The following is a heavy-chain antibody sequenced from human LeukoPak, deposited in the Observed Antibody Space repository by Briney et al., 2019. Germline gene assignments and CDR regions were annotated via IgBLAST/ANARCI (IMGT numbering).Heavy chain of an antibody. J-gene: IGHJ4*02. CDR3: ARDWGVGATPFDY. D-gene: IGHD1-26*01. V-gene: IGHV4-39*07. Sequence: PSEALSLTCTVSGGSISSSSYYWGWIRQPPGKGLEWIGSIYYSGSTYYNPSLKSRVTISVDTSKNQFSLKLSSVTAADTAVYYCARDWGVGATPFDYWGQGTLVTVSS. CDR2: IYYSGST. CDR1: GGSISSSSYY.